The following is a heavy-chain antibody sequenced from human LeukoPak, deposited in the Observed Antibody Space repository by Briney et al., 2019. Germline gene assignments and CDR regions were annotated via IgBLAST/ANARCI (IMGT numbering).Heavy chain of an antibody. CDR3: ARGGTIFGVARFPNFDY. J-gene: IGHJ4*02. CDR2: IYYSGST. D-gene: IGHD3-3*01. V-gene: IGHV4-30-4*01. CDR1: GGSISSGDYY. Sequence: SETLSLTCTVSGGSISSGDYYWSWIRQPPGKGLEWIGYIYYSGSTYYNPSLKSRVTISVDTSKNQFSLKLSSVTAADTAVYYCARGGTIFGVARFPNFDYWGQGTLVTVSS.